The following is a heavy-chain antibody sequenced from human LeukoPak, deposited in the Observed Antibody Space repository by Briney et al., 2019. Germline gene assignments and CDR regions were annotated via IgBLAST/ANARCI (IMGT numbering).Heavy chain of an antibody. Sequence: GGSLRLSCAASGFTFSSYEMNWVRQAPGKGLEWVSYISSSGSTIYYADSVKGRFTISRDNAKNSLYLQMNSLRAGDTAVYYCARGGSSSSSWYWFDPWGQGTLVTVSS. CDR3: ARGGSSSSSWYWFDP. J-gene: IGHJ5*02. CDR2: ISSSGSTI. D-gene: IGHD6-13*01. V-gene: IGHV3-48*03. CDR1: GFTFSSYE.